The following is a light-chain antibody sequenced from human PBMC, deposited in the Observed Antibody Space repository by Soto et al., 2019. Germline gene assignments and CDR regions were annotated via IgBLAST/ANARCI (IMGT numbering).Light chain of an antibody. CDR2: GAS. CDR3: RHYGSAYLRT. Sequence: EIVLTQSPGTLSLSPGERATLSCRASQSVSSRYLAWYQLKPGQAPRLLIYGASSRASGIPGRFSGSGSGTDSALTIGRLEPEGVAMYYCRHYGSAYLRTFGQGTKLEIK. CDR1: QSVSSRY. V-gene: IGKV3-20*01. J-gene: IGKJ2*01.